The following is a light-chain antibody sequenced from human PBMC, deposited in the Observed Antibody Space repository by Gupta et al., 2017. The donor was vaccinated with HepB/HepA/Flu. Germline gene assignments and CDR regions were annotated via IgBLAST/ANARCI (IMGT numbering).Light chain of an antibody. CDR3: MQALQTPAT. J-gene: IGKJ5*01. CDR2: LGS. Sequence: DMVMTQSPLSLPVTPGEPASISCRSSQSLLHSNGYNYLDWYLQKPGQSPQLLIYLGSNRASGVPDRFSGSGSGTDFTLKISRVEAEDVGVYYCMQALQTPATLGQGTRLEIK. V-gene: IGKV2-28*01. CDR1: QSLLHSNGYNY.